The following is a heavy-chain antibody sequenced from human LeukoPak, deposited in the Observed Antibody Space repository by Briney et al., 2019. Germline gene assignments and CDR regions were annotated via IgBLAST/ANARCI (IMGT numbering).Heavy chain of an antibody. V-gene: IGHV4-34*01. D-gene: IGHD5-18*01. CDR2: INHSGST. Sequence: SETLSLTCAVYGGSFSGYYWSWIRQPPGKGLEWIGEINHSGSTNYNPSLKSRVTISVDTSKNQFSLKLSSVTAADTAVYYCARLRRGYSCGKPSIWGQGTLVTVSS. J-gene: IGHJ4*02. CDR3: ARLRRGYSCGKPSI. CDR1: GGSFSGYY.